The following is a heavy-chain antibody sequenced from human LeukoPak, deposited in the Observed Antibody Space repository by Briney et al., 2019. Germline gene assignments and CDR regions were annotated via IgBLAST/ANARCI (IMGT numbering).Heavy chain of an antibody. J-gene: IGHJ4*02. CDR3: ARDVSEYPYPEVTLDY. Sequence: PGRSLRLPCAASGFTFSSYAMHWVRQAPGKGLEWVAVISYDGSNKYYADSVKGRFTISRDNAKNSLFLQMSSLRAEDTAVYYCARDVSEYPYPEVTLDYWGQGTLVTVSS. V-gene: IGHV3-30-3*01. D-gene: IGHD2-15*01. CDR2: ISYDGSNK. CDR1: GFTFSSYA.